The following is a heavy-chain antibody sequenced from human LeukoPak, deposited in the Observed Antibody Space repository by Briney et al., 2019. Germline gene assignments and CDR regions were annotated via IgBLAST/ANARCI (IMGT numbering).Heavy chain of an antibody. CDR3: ARGIWSATRVDYYLDN. CDR1: GYTFSGYA. Sequence: ASVKVSCKASGYTFSGYAIHWVRQAPGQRFEWMGWINAGNGHTKYPQNFQGRVTITRDSSANIVYMDVSSLTSEDTAVYYCARGIWSATRVDYYLDNWGRGTLVTVSS. V-gene: IGHV1-3*01. CDR2: INAGNGHT. J-gene: IGHJ4*02. D-gene: IGHD5-24*01.